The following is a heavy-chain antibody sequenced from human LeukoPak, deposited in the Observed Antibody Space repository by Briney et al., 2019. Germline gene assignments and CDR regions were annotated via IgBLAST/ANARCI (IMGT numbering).Heavy chain of an antibody. V-gene: IGHV4-39*01. D-gene: IGHD3-3*01. CDR3: ASSRRYDFWSGYGFGY. Sequence: SETLSLTCTVSGGSISSSSYYWGWIRQPPGKGLEWIGSIYYSGSTYYNPSLKSRVTISVDTSKNQFSLKLSSVTAADTTVYYCASSRRYDFWSGYGFGYWGQGTLVTVSS. CDR1: GGSISSSSYY. J-gene: IGHJ4*02. CDR2: IYYSGST.